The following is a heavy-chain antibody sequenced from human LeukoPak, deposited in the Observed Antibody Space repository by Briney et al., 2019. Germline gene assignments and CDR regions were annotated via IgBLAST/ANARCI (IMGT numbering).Heavy chain of an antibody. D-gene: IGHD5-18*01. CDR1: GGSISSYY. V-gene: IGHV4-4*07. Sequence: TSETLSLTCTVSGGSISSYYWSWIRQRAGKGLEWIGRIYTSGSTNYNPSLKSRVTMSVDTSKNQFSLKLSSVTAADTAVYYCAREIGTGYSYGLDYWGQGTLVTVSS. CDR2: IYTSGST. J-gene: IGHJ4*02. CDR3: AREIGTGYSYGLDY.